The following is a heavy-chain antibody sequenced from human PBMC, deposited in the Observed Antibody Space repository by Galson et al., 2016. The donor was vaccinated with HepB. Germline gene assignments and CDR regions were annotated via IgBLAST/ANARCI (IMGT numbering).Heavy chain of an antibody. D-gene: IGHD6-6*01. V-gene: IGHV4-59*01. CDR2: VYDGGTT. CDR1: GASISVYY. CDR3: ANDPQQLGSLHN. J-gene: IGHJ4*02. Sequence: SETLSLTCTVSGASISVYYWSWIRQPPGKGLEWIGYVYDGGTTNYNPSLKSRVTISVDTSKNQFSLKLRSVTAADTAVYYCANDPQQLGSLHNWGQGTLVTVSS.